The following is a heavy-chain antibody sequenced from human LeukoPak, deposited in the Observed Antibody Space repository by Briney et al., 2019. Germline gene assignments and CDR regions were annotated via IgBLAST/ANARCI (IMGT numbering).Heavy chain of an antibody. J-gene: IGHJ4*02. D-gene: IGHD3-16*01. Sequence: TGGSLRLSCAASGFTFNNYAMPWVRQAPGKGLECVSTISGSGDSTYYSDSVKGRFTISRDNSENTLYLQLNSLRAEDTAVYYCAKGGWGTVLDYWGQGTLVTVSP. CDR3: AKGGWGTVLDY. V-gene: IGHV3-23*01. CDR1: GFTFNNYA. CDR2: ISGSGDST.